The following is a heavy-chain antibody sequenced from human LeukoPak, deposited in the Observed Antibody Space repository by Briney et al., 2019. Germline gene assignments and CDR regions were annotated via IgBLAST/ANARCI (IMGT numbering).Heavy chain of an antibody. CDR2: ISSGGRTI. Sequence: PGGSLRLSCAASGFTFSDYYMSWIRQAPGKGLEGVSYISSGGRTIYYADSVKGRFTISRDISKNTLFLQMNSLRAEDTAVYYCAKIQGWFNAAFHIGGQGTMVTVSS. CDR1: GFTFSDYY. J-gene: IGHJ3*02. V-gene: IGHV3-11*01. CDR3: AKIQGWFNAAFHI. D-gene: IGHD6-19*01.